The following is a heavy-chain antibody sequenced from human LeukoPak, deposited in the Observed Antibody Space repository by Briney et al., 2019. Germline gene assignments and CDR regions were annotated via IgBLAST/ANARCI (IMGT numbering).Heavy chain of an antibody. CDR2: IKDDGSEK. D-gene: IGHD3-16*01. V-gene: IGHV3-7*01. J-gene: IGHJ4*02. Sequence: GGSLRLSCAASGFTFSDCWMSWVRQTPGKGLEWVGNIKDDGSEKYYVDSVKGRFTISRDNAKNSLYLQMNSLRAEDTAVYYCVRRGNRWGDYWGQGTLVTVSS. CDR3: VRRGNRWGDY. CDR1: GFTFSDCW.